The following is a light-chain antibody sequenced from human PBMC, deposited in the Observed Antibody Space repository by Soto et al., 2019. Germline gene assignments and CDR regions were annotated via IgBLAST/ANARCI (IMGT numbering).Light chain of an antibody. J-gene: IGKJ2*01. CDR1: QSVSSY. CDR3: QQRSNWPRT. Sequence: EIVLTQSPATLSLSPGERATLSCRASQSVSSYLAWYQQRPGQAPRLLIYDASNRATGIPARFSGSGSGTDFTLTISSLKAEDSAVYYCQQRSNWPRTFGQGTKLEIK. V-gene: IGKV3-11*01. CDR2: DAS.